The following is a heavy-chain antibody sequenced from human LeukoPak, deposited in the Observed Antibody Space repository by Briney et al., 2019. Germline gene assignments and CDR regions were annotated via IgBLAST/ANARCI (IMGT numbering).Heavy chain of an antibody. CDR2: IGAAGAHT. CDR3: ARELGGTKTGGFDI. CDR1: GFRFSYHD. V-gene: IGHV3-64*02. Sequence: PGGSLRLSCAASGFRFSYHDMHWVRQAPGKGLEFVSSIGAAGAHTFYADSAKGRFTISRDNFQSTMYLQMDGLRPEGSAVYYCARELGGTKTGGFDIWGQRTLGTVSS. J-gene: IGHJ3*02. D-gene: IGHD1-14*01.